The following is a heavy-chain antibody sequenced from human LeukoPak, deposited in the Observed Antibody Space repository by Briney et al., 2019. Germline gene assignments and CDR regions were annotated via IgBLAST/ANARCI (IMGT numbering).Heavy chain of an antibody. CDR1: GYTFTNYY. J-gene: IGHJ4*02. D-gene: IGHD6-6*01. V-gene: IGHV1-46*01. Sequence: GASVKVSCKASGYTFTNYYMHWVRQAPGQGLEWMGIIDPSGGSTTYAQKFQGRVTMTRDTSTSTVYMELTSLRSEDTAMYYCAGDVAYSTSSLGIPLDHWGQGTLLTVSS. CDR2: IDPSGGST. CDR3: AGDVAYSTSSLGIPLDH.